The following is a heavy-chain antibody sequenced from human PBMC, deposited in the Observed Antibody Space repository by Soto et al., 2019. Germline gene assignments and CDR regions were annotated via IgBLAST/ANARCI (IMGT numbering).Heavy chain of an antibody. J-gene: IGHJ4*02. CDR1: GFPFSSYG. CDR3: ASSIN. Sequence: QVQLVESGGGVVQPGRSLRLSCAASGFPFSSYGMHWVRQAPGKGLDWVAVIWYDGSNKDYADSVKGRFTISRDNSKNTLYLQMNSLRVDDTALYYCASSINWGQGTLVTVSS. V-gene: IGHV3-33*01. CDR2: IWYDGSNK.